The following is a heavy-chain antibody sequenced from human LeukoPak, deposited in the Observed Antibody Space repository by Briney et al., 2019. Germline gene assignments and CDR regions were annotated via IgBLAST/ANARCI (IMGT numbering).Heavy chain of an antibody. CDR2: ISGSGDST. D-gene: IGHD3-10*01. CDR3: ATTVWFGELYYFDY. J-gene: IGHJ4*02. CDR1: GFTFSSFA. Sequence: PGGSLRLSCAASGFTFSSFALSWVRQAPGKGLEWVSSISGSGDSTYYMESVKGRFTISRDNSKNTLYLQMNSLRAEDTAVYYCATTVWFGELYYFDYWGQGTLVTVSS. V-gene: IGHV3-23*01.